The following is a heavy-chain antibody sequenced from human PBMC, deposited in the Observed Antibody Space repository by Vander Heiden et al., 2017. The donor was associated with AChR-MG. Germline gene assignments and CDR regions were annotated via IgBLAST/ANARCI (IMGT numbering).Heavy chain of an antibody. CDR1: GYTFTSYA. CDR3: ARAYCSSTSCYPGDYYYYYYMDV. J-gene: IGHJ6*03. CDR2: INTNTGNP. D-gene: IGHD2-2*01. V-gene: IGHV7-4-1*02. Sequence: QVQLVQSGSELKKPGASVKVSCKASGYTFTSYAMNWVRQAPGQGLEWMGWINTNTGNPTYAQGFTGRFVFSLDTSVSTAYLQISSLKAEDTAVYYCARAYCSSTSCYPGDYYYYYYMDVWGKGTTVTVSS.